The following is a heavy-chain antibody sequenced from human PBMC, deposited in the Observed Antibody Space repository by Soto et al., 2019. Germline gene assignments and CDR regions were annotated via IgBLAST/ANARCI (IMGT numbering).Heavy chain of an antibody. CDR1: GFTFSSYG. D-gene: IGHD3-3*01. J-gene: IGHJ6*02. CDR2: ISYDGSNK. V-gene: IGHV3-30*18. Sequence: GGSLRLSCAASGFTFSSYGMHWVRQAPGRGLEWVAVISYDGSNKYYADSVKGRFTISRDNSKNTLYLQMNSLRAEDTAVYYCAKEILPYYYYGMDVWGQGTTVTVSS. CDR3: AKEILPYYYYGMDV.